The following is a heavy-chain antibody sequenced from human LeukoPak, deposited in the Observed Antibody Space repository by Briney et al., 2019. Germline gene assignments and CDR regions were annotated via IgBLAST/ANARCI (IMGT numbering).Heavy chain of an antibody. D-gene: IGHD2-21*02. Sequence: ASVKVSCKASGYAFTSYCMHWVRQAPGQGLEWMGIINPSGGSTTYAQKFQGRVTMTRDTSTSTVYMELSSLRSEDTAVYYCARGIMVMTYYYYYGMDVWGQGTTVTVPS. CDR2: INPSGGST. J-gene: IGHJ6*02. V-gene: IGHV1-46*01. CDR1: GYAFTSYC. CDR3: ARGIMVMTYYYYYGMDV.